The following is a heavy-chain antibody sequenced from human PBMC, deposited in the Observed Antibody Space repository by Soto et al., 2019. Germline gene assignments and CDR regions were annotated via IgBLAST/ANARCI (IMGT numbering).Heavy chain of an antibody. D-gene: IGHD3-3*01. CDR1: GFTFSSYA. Sequence: GSLRLSCAASGFTFSSYAMSWVRQAPGKGLEWVSAISGSGGSTYYADSVKGRFTISRDNSKNTLYLQMNSLRAEDTAVYYCAKDLDFWSGNLRMGAFDIWGQGTMVTVSS. CDR3: AKDLDFWSGNLRMGAFDI. CDR2: ISGSGGST. V-gene: IGHV3-23*01. J-gene: IGHJ3*02.